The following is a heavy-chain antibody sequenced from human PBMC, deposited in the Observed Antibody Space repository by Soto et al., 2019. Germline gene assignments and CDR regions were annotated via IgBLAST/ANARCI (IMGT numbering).Heavy chain of an antibody. V-gene: IGHV1-18*04. CDR3: ARASIYGTYYYFDH. CDR1: GYTFTSDG. CDR2: ITVNSGNT. D-gene: IGHD1-26*01. Sequence: ASVKVSCKASGYTFTSDGITWVRQAPGQGLEWMGWITVNSGNTHYAQKLQGRVTMTTDTSTTTAYMELWSLRSDDTAVYYCARASIYGTYYYFDHWGQGTPVT. J-gene: IGHJ4*02.